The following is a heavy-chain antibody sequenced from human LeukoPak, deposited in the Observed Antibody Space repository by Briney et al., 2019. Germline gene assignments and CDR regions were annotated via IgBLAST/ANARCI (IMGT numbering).Heavy chain of an antibody. Sequence: PSETLSLTCTVSGGFISNYYWIWIRQPPGKGLEWIGYIYYSGSTNYSPSLKSRVTISVDTSKNQFSLKLSSVTAADTAIYYCARAGDSSSWAYVDYWGQGTLVTVSS. J-gene: IGHJ4*02. D-gene: IGHD6-13*01. CDR1: GGFISNYY. CDR3: ARAGDSSSWAYVDY. V-gene: IGHV4-59*01. CDR2: IYYSGST.